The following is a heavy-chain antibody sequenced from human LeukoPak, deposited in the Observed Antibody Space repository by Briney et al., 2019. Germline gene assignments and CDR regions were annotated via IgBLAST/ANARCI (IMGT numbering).Heavy chain of an antibody. CDR3: ARDHGRWLPDY. CDR1: GFAFSSYN. V-gene: IGHV3-48*03. J-gene: IGHJ4*02. D-gene: IGHD5-24*01. Sequence: GGSLRLSCAASGFAFSSYNMKWIRQAPGKGLEWVSYISSSGSTIYYADSVKGRFTISRDNAKNSLYLQMNSLRAEDTAVYYCARDHGRWLPDYWGQGTLVTVSS. CDR2: ISSSGSTI.